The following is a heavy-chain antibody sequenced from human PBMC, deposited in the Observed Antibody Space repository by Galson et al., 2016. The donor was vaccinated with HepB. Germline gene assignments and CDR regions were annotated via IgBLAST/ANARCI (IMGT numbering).Heavy chain of an antibody. CDR3: ARKSDTYRYDGDF. Sequence: SLRLSCAASGFTFSDYYISWIRQAPGKGLEWLSYTGSTGHTNHADSIKGRFTISRDNSRNTLNLEMKSLRADDTAVYYCARKSDTYRYDGDFWGQGTLVTVSS. CDR2: TGSTGHT. J-gene: IGHJ4*02. V-gene: IGHV3-11*03. CDR1: GFTFSDYY. D-gene: IGHD3-16*02.